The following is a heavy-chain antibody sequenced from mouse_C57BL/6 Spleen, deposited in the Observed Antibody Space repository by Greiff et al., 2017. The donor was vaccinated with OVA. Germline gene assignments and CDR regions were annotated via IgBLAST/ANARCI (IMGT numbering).Heavy chain of an antibody. J-gene: IGHJ3*01. V-gene: IGHV1-52*01. Sequence: VQLQQPGAELVRPGSSVKLSCKASGYTFTSYWMHWVKQRPLQGLEWIGNIDPSDSETHYNQKFKDKATLTVDKSSSTASMQLSSRTSEDSAVYYCARSLDSSGAWFAYWGQGTLVTVSA. D-gene: IGHD3-2*02. CDR2: IDPSDSET. CDR3: ARSLDSSGAWFAY. CDR1: GYTFTSYW.